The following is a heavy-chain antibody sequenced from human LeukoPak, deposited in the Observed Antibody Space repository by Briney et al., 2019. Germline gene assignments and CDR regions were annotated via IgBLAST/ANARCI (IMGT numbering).Heavy chain of an antibody. D-gene: IGHD2-21*02. J-gene: IGHJ2*01. V-gene: IGHV3-23*01. CDR3: VKSGGYATAIRYFDL. CDR2: FSGGDGSP. CDR1: GFTFSSYA. Sequence: AGGSLRLSCVASGFTFSSYAMTWFRQAPGKGLEWVSSFSGGDGSPYHADSVKGRFTISRDNSKSTLYLQMDSLRTEDTALYYCVKSGGYATAIRYFDLWGRGTLVTVSS.